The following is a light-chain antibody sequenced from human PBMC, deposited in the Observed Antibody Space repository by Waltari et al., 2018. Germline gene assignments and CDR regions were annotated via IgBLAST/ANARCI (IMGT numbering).Light chain of an antibody. J-gene: IGKJ2*03. CDR3: QKYSSSPYS. V-gene: IGKV3-20*01. CDR2: GAS. CDR1: QSVSNY. Sequence: VILPPSPATLSLSPGERATFSCSASQSVSNYLAWYQQKPGQAPRLLIYGASSRATGIPDRFSGSGSGTEFTLTISSLEPEDFAVYYCQKYSSSPYSFGQGTKVEIK.